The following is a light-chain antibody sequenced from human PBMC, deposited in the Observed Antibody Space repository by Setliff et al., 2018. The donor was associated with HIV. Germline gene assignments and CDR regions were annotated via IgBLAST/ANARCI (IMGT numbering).Light chain of an antibody. CDR3: SSYAITNTLP. J-gene: IGLJ1*01. CDR1: SRDVGGYNY. Sequence: QPALTQPASVSGSPGQSITISCTGTSRDVGGYNYVSWYQQHPGKAPKLIIYEVRNRPSGVSNRFSGSKSGNTASLTISGLQAEDEGDYYCSSYAITNTLPFGTGTKVTVL. V-gene: IGLV2-14*01. CDR2: EVR.